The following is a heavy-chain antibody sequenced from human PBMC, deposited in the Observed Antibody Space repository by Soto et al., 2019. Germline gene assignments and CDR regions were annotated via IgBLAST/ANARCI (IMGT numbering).Heavy chain of an antibody. CDR2: INGGTGQT. Sequence: ASVKVSCKASGYTFTTHAMHWVRQAPGQSLEWMGWINGGTGQTKHSQRFQGRVTITRDTSASTAYMELSSLRSEDTAVYYCARGKGTEETYYYYGLDIWGQGTTVTVSS. V-gene: IGHV1-3*01. CDR1: GYTFTTHA. J-gene: IGHJ6*02. CDR3: ARGKGTEETYYYYGLDI.